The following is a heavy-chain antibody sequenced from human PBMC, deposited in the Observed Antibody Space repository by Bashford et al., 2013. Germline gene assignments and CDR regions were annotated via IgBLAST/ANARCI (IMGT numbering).Heavy chain of an antibody. J-gene: IGHJ4*02. CDR3: ARGGGDRPGV. V-gene: IGHV3-7*01. CDR2: IKQGGNVE. D-gene: IGHD3-16*01. Sequence: VRQAPGKGLEWVANIKQGGNVENYADSVKGRFTISRDNAKNSLYLQMNSLRDEDTAVYYCARGGGDRPGVWGQGSLVTVSS.